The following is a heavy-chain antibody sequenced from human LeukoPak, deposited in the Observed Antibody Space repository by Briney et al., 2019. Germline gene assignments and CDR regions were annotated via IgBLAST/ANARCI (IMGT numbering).Heavy chain of an antibody. V-gene: IGHV3-23*01. CDR2: ISGSGGST. D-gene: IGHD3-10*01. CDR1: GFTFSSYA. CDR3: AKDTWLLWFGELLYSNFDY. Sequence: GGSLRLSCAASGFTFSSYAMSWVRQAPGKGLEWVSAISGSGGSTYYADSVKGRFTISRDNSKNTLYLQMNSLRAEDTAVYYCAKDTWLLWFGELLYSNFDYWGQGTLVTVSS. J-gene: IGHJ4*02.